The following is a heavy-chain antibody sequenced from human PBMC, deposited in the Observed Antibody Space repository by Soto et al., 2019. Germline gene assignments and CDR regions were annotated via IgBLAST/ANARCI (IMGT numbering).Heavy chain of an antibody. D-gene: IGHD5-18*01. CDR2: ISYDGSNK. J-gene: IGHJ6*02. CDR1: GFTFSSYA. CDR3: ARAGDTAMVPEVDYYYYGMDV. V-gene: IGHV3-30-3*01. Sequence: GGSLRLSCAASGFTFSSYAMHWVRQAPDKGLEWVAVISYDGSNKYYADSVKGRFTISRDNSKNTLYLQMNSLRAEDTAVYYCARAGDTAMVPEVDYYYYGMDVWGQGTTVTVSS.